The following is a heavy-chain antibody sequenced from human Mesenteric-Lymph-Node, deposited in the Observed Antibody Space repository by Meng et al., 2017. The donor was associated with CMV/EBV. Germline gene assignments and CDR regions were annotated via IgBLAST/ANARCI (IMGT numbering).Heavy chain of an antibody. D-gene: IGHD2/OR15-2a*01. V-gene: IGHV3-23*01. CDR1: RFTFSSYA. CDR2: ISDSGGST. J-gene: IGHJ4*02. CDR3: ASPFFDFDY. Sequence: GGSLRLSCAASRFTFSSYAMTWVHWVRQAPGRGLEWVSAISDSGGSTYYADSVKGRFTISRDNSKNTLSLQMNSLRAEDTAVYYCASPFFDFDYWGQGALVTVSS.